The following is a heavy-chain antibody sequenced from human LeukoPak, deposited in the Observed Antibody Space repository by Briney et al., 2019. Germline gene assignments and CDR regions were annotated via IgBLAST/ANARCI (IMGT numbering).Heavy chain of an antibody. CDR2: ISSDSSYI. CDR1: AFSFRSYS. D-gene: IGHD3-22*01. Sequence: PGGSLRLSCAASAFSFRSYSMNWVRQAPGKGLEWVSSISSDSSYIYYADSVKGRFTISRDNAKNSLYLQMNSLRAEDTAVYYCASPRGASGYFDCWGQETLVTVSS. V-gene: IGHV3-21*01. J-gene: IGHJ4*02. CDR3: ASPRGASGYFDC.